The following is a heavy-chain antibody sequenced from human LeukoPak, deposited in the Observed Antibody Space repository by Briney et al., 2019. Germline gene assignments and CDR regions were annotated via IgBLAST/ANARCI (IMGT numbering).Heavy chain of an antibody. V-gene: IGHV3-23*01. CDR3: AKEGVASGP. Sequence: GGSLRLSCAASGFTFSNQDMSWVRQAPGKGLEWVAGISGGGGSTHNADSVKGRFTISRDNSKNTLFLQMNSLRAEDTAVYYCAKEGVASGPWGQGTLVTVSS. CDR1: GFTFSNQD. D-gene: IGHD2-8*02. CDR2: ISGGGGST. J-gene: IGHJ5*02.